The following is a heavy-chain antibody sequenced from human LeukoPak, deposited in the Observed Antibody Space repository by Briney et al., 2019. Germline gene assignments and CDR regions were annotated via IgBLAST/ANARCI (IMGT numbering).Heavy chain of an antibody. V-gene: IGHV5-51*01. CDR2: IYPGDSDT. CDR1: GYSFTSYW. J-gene: IGHJ4*02. D-gene: IGHD6-19*01. CDR3: ARHAAVAGTDY. Sequence: GESLKISCKGAGYSFTSYWIAWVRQMPGKGLEWMGIIYPGDSDTRYSPSFQGLVTISADKSISTAYLQWSSLKASDTAMYYCARHAAVAGTDYWGQGTLVTVSS.